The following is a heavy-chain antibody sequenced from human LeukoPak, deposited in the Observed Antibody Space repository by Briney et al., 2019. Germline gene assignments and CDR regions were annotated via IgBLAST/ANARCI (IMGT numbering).Heavy chain of an antibody. CDR3: ARLEWSGPMYYFDY. D-gene: IGHD3-3*01. V-gene: IGHV4-59*08. CDR2: IYYSGST. CDR1: GGSISSYY. J-gene: IGHJ4*02. Sequence: PSETLSLTCTVSGGSISSYYWSWIRQPPGKGLEWIGYIYYSGSTNYNPSLKSRVTISVDTSKNQFSLKLSSVTAADTAVYYCARLEWSGPMYYFDYWGQGTLVTVSS.